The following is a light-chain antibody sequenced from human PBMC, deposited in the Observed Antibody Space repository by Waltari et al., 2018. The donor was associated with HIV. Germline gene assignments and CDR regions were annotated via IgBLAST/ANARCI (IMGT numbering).Light chain of an antibody. CDR2: GAS. CDR3: QQNSYWLPIT. CDR1: QSVGSK. Sequence: VMTQSPATLSLSPGERATLSCRASQSVGSKLAWYQQKPGQAPRLLIYGASTRATGIPARFSGSGSGMEFTLTISSLQSEDFAVYYCQQNSYWLPITFGQGTRLEI. J-gene: IGKJ5*01. V-gene: IGKV3-15*01.